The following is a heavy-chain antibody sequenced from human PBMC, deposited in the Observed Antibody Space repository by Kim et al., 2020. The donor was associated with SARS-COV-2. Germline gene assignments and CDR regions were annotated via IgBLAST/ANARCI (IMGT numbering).Heavy chain of an antibody. V-gene: IGHV3-9*01. Sequence: GGSLRLSCAASGFTFDDYAMHWVRQAPGKGLEWVSGISWNSGSIGYADSVKGRFTISRDNAKNSLYLQMNSLRAEDTALYYCAKAMASSSWYGLGAGEVDAFDIWGQGTMVTVSS. CDR1: GFTFDDYA. CDR2: ISWNSGSI. D-gene: IGHD6-13*01. J-gene: IGHJ3*02. CDR3: AKAMASSSWYGLGAGEVDAFDI.